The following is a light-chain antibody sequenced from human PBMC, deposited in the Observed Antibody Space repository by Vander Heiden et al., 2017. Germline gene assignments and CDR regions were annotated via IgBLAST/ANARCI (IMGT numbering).Light chain of an antibody. J-gene: IGKJ2*01. Sequence: DTQTTQSPSTLSASVGDRVTITCRASQSISTWLDWYQQKPGKAPKVLIYKASSLESGVPSRFSGSGSGTDFTLTISSLQPDDFATYYCQQYNSNSYTFGQGTKLEIK. CDR2: KAS. CDR1: QSISTW. CDR3: QQYNSNSYT. V-gene: IGKV1-5*03.